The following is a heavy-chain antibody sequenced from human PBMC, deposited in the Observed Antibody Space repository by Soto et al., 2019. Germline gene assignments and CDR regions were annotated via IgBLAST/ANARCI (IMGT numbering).Heavy chain of an antibody. V-gene: IGHV3-13*01. Sequence: EVQLVESGGGLVQPGGSLRLSCAASGFTFSSYDMHWVRQATGKGLEWVSAIGTAGDTYYPGSVKGRFTISRENAKNSLYLQMNSLRAGDTAVYYCARGGGSSWFRFDPWGQGTLVTVSS. D-gene: IGHD6-13*01. CDR1: GFTFSSYD. CDR2: IGTAGDT. J-gene: IGHJ5*02. CDR3: ARGGGSSWFRFDP.